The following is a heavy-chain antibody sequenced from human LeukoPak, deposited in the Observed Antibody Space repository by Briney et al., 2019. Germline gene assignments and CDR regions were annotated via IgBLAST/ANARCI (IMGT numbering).Heavy chain of an antibody. J-gene: IGHJ4*02. CDR2: IYSDGST. CDR3: ARERGRGRDSPWFDY. V-gene: IGHV3-53*01. Sequence: GGSLRLSCAASGFIVSGDFMSWVRQAPGKGLEWVSVIYSDGSTYYADSVKGRFTISRDNSKNTLDLQMTGLRAEDTAAYYCARERGRGRDSPWFDYWGQGTLVTVSS. CDR1: GFIVSGDF. D-gene: IGHD1-26*01.